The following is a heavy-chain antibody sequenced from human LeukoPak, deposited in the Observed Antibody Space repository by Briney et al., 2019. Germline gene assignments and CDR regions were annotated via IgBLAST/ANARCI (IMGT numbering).Heavy chain of an antibody. J-gene: IGHJ4*02. V-gene: IGHV6-1*01. CDR3: VRTPASGSLDY. Sequence: SQTLSLTCAISGDSGSSNSAAWSWIKQSPSRGLEWLGRTYYRSKWYNDYAVFVKSRITINPDTSKNQFSLQLNSVTPEDTAVYYCVRTPASGSLDYWGQGNLVTVSS. CDR2: TYYRSKWYN. D-gene: IGHD1-26*01. CDR1: GDSGSSNSAA.